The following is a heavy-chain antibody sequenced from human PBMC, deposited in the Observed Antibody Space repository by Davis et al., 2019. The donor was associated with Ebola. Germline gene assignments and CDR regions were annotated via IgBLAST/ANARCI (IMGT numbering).Heavy chain of an antibody. CDR1: GFTLCNAR. V-gene: IGHV3-15*01. D-gene: IGHD6-13*01. CDR3: ATDTTAYSSSYFDY. J-gene: IGHJ4*02. Sequence: LTPAASGFTLCNARMSWVRQAPGKGLEWVGRIKTKTDGGTIDYAAPVRGRFTISRDDSKNTLFLQMNSLRTEDTAVYYCATDTTAYSSSYFDYWGQGTLVTVSS. CDR2: IKTKTDGGTI.